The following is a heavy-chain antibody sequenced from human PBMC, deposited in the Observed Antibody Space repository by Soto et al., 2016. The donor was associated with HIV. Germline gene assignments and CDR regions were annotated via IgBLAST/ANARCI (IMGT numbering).Heavy chain of an antibody. V-gene: IGHV3-21*01. J-gene: IGHJ4*01. Sequence: EVQLVESGGGLVKPGGSLRLSCAASGFTFSSYSMNWVRQAPGKGLEWVSSISSSSSYIYYADSVKGRFTISRDNAKNSLYLQMNSLRAEDTAVYYCARETSGYDSDYVGPRGTLVHRLL. CDR1: GFTFSSYS. CDR3: ARETSGYDSDY. D-gene: IGHD5-12*01. CDR2: ISSSSSYI.